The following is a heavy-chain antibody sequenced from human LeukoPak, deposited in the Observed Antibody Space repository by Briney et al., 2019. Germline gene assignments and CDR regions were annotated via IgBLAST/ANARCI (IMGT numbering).Heavy chain of an antibody. J-gene: IGHJ4*02. CDR2: INPNSGGT. CDR3: ARGLASPDLFYFDY. CDR1: GYTFTGNQ. Sequence: ASVKVSCKASGYTFTGNQIHWVRQAPGQGLGWMGWINPNSGGTASTQRFQGRVTMTRDTSISTAYMELRRLGPGDTAVYYCARGLASPDLFYFDYWGQGTLVTVAS. V-gene: IGHV1-2*02. D-gene: IGHD3-3*02.